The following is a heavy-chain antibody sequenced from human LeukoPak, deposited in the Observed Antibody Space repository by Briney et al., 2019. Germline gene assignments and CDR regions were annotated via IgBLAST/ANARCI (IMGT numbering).Heavy chain of an antibody. CDR1: GGSFSGYY. D-gene: IGHD2-2*01. J-gene: IGHJ4*02. Sequence: SETLSLTCAVYGGSFSGYYWSWIRPPPGKGLEWIGSIYYSGSTYYNPSLKSRVTISVDTSKNQFSLKLSSVTAADTAVYYCARRELGYCSSTSCHSRGSYYFDYWGQGTLVTVSS. CDR2: IYYSGST. CDR3: ARRELGYCSSTSCHSRGSYYFDY. V-gene: IGHV4-34*01.